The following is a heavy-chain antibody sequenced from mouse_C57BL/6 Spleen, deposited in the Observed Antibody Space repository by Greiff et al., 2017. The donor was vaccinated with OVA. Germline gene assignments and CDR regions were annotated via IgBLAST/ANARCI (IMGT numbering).Heavy chain of an antibody. J-gene: IGHJ2*01. Sequence: EVQLQQSGPELVKPGASVKISCKASGYTFTDYYMNWVKQSHGKSLEWIGDINPNNGGTSYNQKFKGKATLTVDKSSSTAYMELRSLTSADSAVYYCARYGITTVVAGYFDYWGQGTTLTVSS. CDR1: GYTFTDYY. D-gene: IGHD1-1*01. V-gene: IGHV1-26*01. CDR3: ARYGITTVVAGYFDY. CDR2: INPNNGGT.